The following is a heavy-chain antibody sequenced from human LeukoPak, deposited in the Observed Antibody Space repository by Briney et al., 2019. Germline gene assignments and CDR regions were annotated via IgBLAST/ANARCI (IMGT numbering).Heavy chain of an antibody. CDR3: ARDTYDSSGYYAHLDY. D-gene: IGHD3-22*01. V-gene: IGHV3-7*01. Sequence: PGGSLRLSCAASGFTFSSYWMNWVRQAPGKGLEWAANIKQDGSEKYYVDSVKGRFTISRDNAKKSLYLQMSSLRAEDTAVYYCARDTYDSSGYYAHLDYWGQGTLVTVSS. CDR1: GFTFSSYW. J-gene: IGHJ4*02. CDR2: IKQDGSEK.